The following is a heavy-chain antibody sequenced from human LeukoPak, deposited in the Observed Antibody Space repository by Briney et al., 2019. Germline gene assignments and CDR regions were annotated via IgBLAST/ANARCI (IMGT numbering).Heavy chain of an antibody. CDR2: IYYSGST. CDR3: ARATYDVVVISS. V-gene: IGHV4-59*01. CDR1: GGSISSYY. J-gene: IGHJ5*02. Sequence: SETLSLTCTVSGGSISSYYWSWIRQPPGKGLEWIGYIYYSGSTNYNPSFKSRVTISVDTSKNQFSLKLSSVTAADTAVYYCARATYDVVVISSWGQGTLVTVSS. D-gene: IGHD3-22*01.